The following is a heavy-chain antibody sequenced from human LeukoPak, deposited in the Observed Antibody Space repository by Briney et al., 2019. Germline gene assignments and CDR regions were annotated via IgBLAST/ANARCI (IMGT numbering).Heavy chain of an antibody. CDR3: ARGGGLDV. J-gene: IGHJ6*02. D-gene: IGHD3-16*01. V-gene: IGHV3-7*03. Sequence: GGSLRLSCVASGFTFGKYWMSWVRQAPGKGLEWVANIKLDGSEKNYVDSVKGRFTISRDNTKNSLYLQMNSLRAEDTAVYFCARGGGLDVWGQGATVTVSS. CDR2: IKLDGSEK. CDR1: GFTFGKYW.